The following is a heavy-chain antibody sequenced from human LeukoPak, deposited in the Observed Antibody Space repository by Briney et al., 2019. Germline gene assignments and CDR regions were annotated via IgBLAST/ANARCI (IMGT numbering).Heavy chain of an antibody. Sequence: SETLSLTCTVSGGSISGSSYYWGWIRQPPGKGLEWIGSIYYSGSTYYNPSLKSRVTISVDTSKNQFSLKLSSVTAADTAVYYCARHARSNSWYRWVWFDPWGQGTLVTVSS. CDR3: ARHARSNSWYRWVWFDP. V-gene: IGHV4-39*01. D-gene: IGHD6-13*01. CDR1: GGSISGSSYY. CDR2: IYYSGST. J-gene: IGHJ5*02.